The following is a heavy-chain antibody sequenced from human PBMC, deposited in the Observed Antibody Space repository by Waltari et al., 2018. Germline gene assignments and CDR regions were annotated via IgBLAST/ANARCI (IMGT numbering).Heavy chain of an antibody. CDR2: IYTSGST. J-gene: IGHJ3*02. Sequence: QVQLQESGPGLVKPSETLSLTCTVSGGSISSYYWSWIRQPAGKGLEWIGRIYTSGSTNDNPSLKSRVTMSVDTSKNQFSLKLSSVTAADTAVYYCARENLSLDVLLWFGELPSPDAFDIWGQGTMVTVSS. D-gene: IGHD3-10*01. V-gene: IGHV4-4*07. CDR1: GGSISSYY. CDR3: ARENLSLDVLLWFGELPSPDAFDI.